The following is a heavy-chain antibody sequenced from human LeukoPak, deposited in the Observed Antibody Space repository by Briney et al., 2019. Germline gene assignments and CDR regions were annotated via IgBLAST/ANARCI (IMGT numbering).Heavy chain of an antibody. J-gene: IGHJ5*02. CDR1: GGSFSGYY. CDR2: ITDSGST. CDR3: ARGPMRGWFDP. Sequence: SETLSLTCAVYGGSFSGYYWTWIRQPPGKGLEWVGEITDSGSTNYNPSLKSRVTISVDTSKNQFSLKLSSVTAADTAVHYSARGPMRGWFDPWGQGTLVTVSS. V-gene: IGHV4-34*01.